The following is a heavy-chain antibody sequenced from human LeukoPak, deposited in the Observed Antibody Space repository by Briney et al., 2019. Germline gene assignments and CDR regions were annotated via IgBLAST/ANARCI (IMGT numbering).Heavy chain of an antibody. V-gene: IGHV3-20*04. CDR3: ASATRGGVEAFDI. D-gene: IGHD3-16*01. CDR1: GFTFDNYG. Sequence: GGSLRLSCAASGFTFDNYGMSWVRQAPGKGLEWVSSINWNGDSTTYADSVKGRFTISRDNAKKSLYLQMNSLRAEDAALYYCASATRGGVEAFDIWRQGTLVTVSS. CDR2: INWNGDST. J-gene: IGHJ3*02.